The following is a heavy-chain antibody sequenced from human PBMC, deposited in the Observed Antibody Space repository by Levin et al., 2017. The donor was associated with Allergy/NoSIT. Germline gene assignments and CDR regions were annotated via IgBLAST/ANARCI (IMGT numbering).Heavy chain of an antibody. D-gene: IGHD3-10*01. Sequence: SGPTLVKPTQTLTLTCTFSGFSLTTSGMCVSWIRQPPGNALEWLARIDWDDDKYYSTSLKTRLTISRDTSKKQVVLTMTSMDPVDTATYYCARATNHYYGRGFDYWRQGPPVTVSS. CDR2: IDWDDDK. CDR3: ARATNHYYGRGFDY. CDR1: GFSLTTSGMC. J-gene: IGHJ4*02. V-gene: IGHV2-70*11.